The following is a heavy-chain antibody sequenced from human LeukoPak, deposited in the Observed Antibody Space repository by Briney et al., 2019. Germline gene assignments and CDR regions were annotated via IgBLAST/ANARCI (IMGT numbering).Heavy chain of an antibody. J-gene: IGHJ4*02. Sequence: PGGSLRLSCEASGFTFSGYWMSWVRQVPGKGLEWVANIKPDGSEKHYGDSVKGRFTISRDNAKSSVYLQMNNLRAEETAVYYCTRVVGRYNWNDYWGQGTLVTVSS. D-gene: IGHD1-1*01. CDR3: TRVVGRYNWNDY. V-gene: IGHV3-7*05. CDR2: IKPDGSEK. CDR1: GFTFSGYW.